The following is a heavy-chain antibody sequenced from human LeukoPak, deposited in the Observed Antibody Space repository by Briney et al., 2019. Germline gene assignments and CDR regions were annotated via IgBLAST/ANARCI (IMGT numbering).Heavy chain of an antibody. D-gene: IGHD1-26*01. J-gene: IGHJ6*02. Sequence: GGSLRLSCAASGFTLGSYWMSWVRQVPGKGLEWVANIKQDGSEKDYVDSVKGRFTVSRDNAKSSVSLQMNSLRAEDTAVYYCARDPGASPSYYYNAMDVWGQGTTVTVSS. CDR1: GFTLGSYW. V-gene: IGHV3-7*01. CDR2: IKQDGSEK. CDR3: ARDPGASPSYYYNAMDV.